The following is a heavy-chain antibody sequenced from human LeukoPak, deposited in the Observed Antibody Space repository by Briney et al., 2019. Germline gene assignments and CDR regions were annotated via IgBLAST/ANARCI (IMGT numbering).Heavy chain of an antibody. CDR3: ARGQLASAAEYFQH. D-gene: IGHD6-13*01. V-gene: IGHV4-59*01. Sequence: SETLSLTCTVSGGSISSYYWSWIRQPPGKGLEWVGYIYYSGSTNYNPSLKSRVTISVDTSKNQFSLKLSSVTAADPAVYYCARGQLASAAEYFQHWGQGTLVTVSS. CDR1: GGSISSYY. J-gene: IGHJ1*01. CDR2: IYYSGST.